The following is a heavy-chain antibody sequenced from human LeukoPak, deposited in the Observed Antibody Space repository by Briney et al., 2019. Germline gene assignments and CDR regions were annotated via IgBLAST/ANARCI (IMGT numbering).Heavy chain of an antibody. CDR2: IIPIFGTA. J-gene: IGHJ4*02. V-gene: IGHV1-69*13. Sequence: SVEVSXKASGGTFSSYAISWVRQAPGQGLEWMGGIIPIFGTANYAQKFQGRVTITADESTSTAYMELSSLRSEDTAVYYCARAPKGTMVRGVFFDYWGQGTLVTVSS. CDR1: GGTFSSYA. D-gene: IGHD3-10*01. CDR3: ARAPKGTMVRGVFFDY.